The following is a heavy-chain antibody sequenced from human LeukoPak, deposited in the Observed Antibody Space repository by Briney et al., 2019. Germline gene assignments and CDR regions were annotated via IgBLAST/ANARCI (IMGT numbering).Heavy chain of an antibody. J-gene: IGHJ4*02. CDR3: ASAPGRRGFSGYYDY. Sequence: ASVKVSCKASGYTFTGYYMHWVRQDPGQGLEWMGWINPNSGGTNYAQKFQGRVTMTRDTSISTAYMELSRLRSDDTAVYYCASAPGRRGFSGYYDYWGQGTLVTVSS. D-gene: IGHD3-22*01. V-gene: IGHV1-2*02. CDR1: GYTFTGYY. CDR2: INPNSGGT.